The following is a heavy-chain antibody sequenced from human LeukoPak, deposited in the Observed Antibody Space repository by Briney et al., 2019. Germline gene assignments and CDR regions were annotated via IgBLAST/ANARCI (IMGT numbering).Heavy chain of an antibody. J-gene: IGHJ5*02. V-gene: IGHV3-48*01. Sequence: GGSLRLSCAASGFTFSSYSMNWVRQAPGKGLEWVSYISSSSSTIYYADSVKGRFTISRDNAKNSLYLQMNSLRAEDTAVYYCARDELEDYVWGSYRSSWFDPWGQGTLVTVSS. CDR3: ARDELEDYVWGSYRSSWFDP. D-gene: IGHD3-16*02. CDR1: GFTFSSYS. CDR2: ISSSSSTI.